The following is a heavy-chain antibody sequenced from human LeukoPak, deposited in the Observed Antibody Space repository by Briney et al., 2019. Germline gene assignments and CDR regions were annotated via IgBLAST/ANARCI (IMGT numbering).Heavy chain of an antibody. CDR2: IYYSGGT. Sequence: PSETLSLTCTVSGGSISSYYWSWIRQPPGKGLEWIGYIYYSGGTNYTPSLKSRVTISVDTSKNHFSPRLSSVTAADTAVYYCARGDDYNVGYFDYWGQGTLVTVSS. CDR1: GGSISSYY. V-gene: IGHV4-59*01. CDR3: ARGDDYNVGYFDY. J-gene: IGHJ4*02. D-gene: IGHD5-24*01.